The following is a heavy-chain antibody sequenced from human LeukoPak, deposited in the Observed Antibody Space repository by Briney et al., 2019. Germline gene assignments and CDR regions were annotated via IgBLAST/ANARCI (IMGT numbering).Heavy chain of an antibody. D-gene: IGHD3-10*01. J-gene: IGHJ6*02. CDR2: INPSGGST. CDR3: AREGYGSGRRLGMDV. Sequence: ALVKVSCKASGYTFLNYYMHWVRQAPEQGLEWMGIINPSGGSTTYAQKIQGRVTLTRDTSTSTVHMELSSLRSEDTSVYYCAREGYGSGRRLGMDVWGQGTTVTVSS. CDR1: GYTFLNYY. V-gene: IGHV1-46*01.